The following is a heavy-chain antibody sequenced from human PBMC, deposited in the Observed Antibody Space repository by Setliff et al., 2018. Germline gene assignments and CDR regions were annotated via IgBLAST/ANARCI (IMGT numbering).Heavy chain of an antibody. CDR1: GYTFRNYA. V-gene: IGHV1-18*01. J-gene: IGHJ4*02. D-gene: IGHD5-18*01. Sequence: ASVKVPCKASGYTFRNYAFAWVRQAPGQGLEWVGWISVYNGDTNYSQKFQGRVTLTTDTSTSTAYMELMSLTSDDSAFYYCARAPSVELVTIRTNSWFTYWGQGTLVTVSS. CDR2: ISVYNGDT. CDR3: ARAPSVELVTIRTNSWFTY.